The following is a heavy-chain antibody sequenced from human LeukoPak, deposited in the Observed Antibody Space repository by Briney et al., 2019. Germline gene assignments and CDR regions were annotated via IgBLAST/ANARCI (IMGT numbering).Heavy chain of an antibody. CDR2: IYYSGST. J-gene: IGHJ4*02. V-gene: IGHV4-59*08. CDR3: ARRKVAGQFDY. Sequence: PSETLSLTCTVSGGSISSYYWSWIRQPPGKGLEWIGYIYYSGSTNYNPSLKSRVTISVDTSKNQFSLKLSSVTAADTAVYYCARRKVAGQFDYWGRGTLVTVSS. CDR1: GGSISSYY. D-gene: IGHD6-19*01.